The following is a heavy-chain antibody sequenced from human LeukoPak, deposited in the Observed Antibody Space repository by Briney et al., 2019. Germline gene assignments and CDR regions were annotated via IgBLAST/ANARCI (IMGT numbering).Heavy chain of an antibody. CDR2: ISYDGSEI. Sequence: GGSLRLSCAASGFTFSSYAIHWVRQAPGKGLEWVTVISYDGSEIYFADSVKGRFTISRDNSKNVVYLLMTNLRAEDTAVYYCARDDDGSPYQGYFDSWGQGALVTVSS. V-gene: IGHV3-30-3*01. D-gene: IGHD4/OR15-4a*01. CDR3: ARDDDGSPYQGYFDS. J-gene: IGHJ4*02. CDR1: GFTFSSYA.